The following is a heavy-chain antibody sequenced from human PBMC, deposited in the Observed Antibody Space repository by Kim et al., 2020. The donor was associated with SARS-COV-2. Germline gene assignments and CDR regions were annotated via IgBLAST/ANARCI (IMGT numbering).Heavy chain of an antibody. CDR1: GFTFSSYS. CDR3: ARDLPIVGATDYYYYGMDV. V-gene: IGHV3-21*01. Sequence: GGSLRLSCAASGFTFSSYSMNWVRQAPGKGLEWVSSISSSSSYIYYADSVKGRFTISRDNAKNSLYLQMNSLRAEDTAVYYCARDLPIVGATDYYYYGMDVWGQGTTVTVSS. D-gene: IGHD1-26*01. CDR2: ISSSSSYI. J-gene: IGHJ6*02.